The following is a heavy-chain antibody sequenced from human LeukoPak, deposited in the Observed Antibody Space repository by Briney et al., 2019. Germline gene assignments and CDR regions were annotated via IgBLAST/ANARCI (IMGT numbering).Heavy chain of an antibody. V-gene: IGHV4-30-4*07. D-gene: IGHD1-26*01. CDR1: GGSISSGGYS. Sequence: SETLSLTCTVSGGSISSGGYSWSWIRQPPGKGLEWIGYIYYSGSTYYNPSLKSRVTISVDTSKNQFSLKLSSVTAADTAVYYCARDLRNLGATTHDAFDIWGQGTMVTVSS. CDR2: IYYSGST. J-gene: IGHJ3*02. CDR3: ARDLRNLGATTHDAFDI.